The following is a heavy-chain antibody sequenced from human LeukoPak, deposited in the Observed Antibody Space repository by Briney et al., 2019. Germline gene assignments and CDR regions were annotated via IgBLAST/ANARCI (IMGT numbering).Heavy chain of an antibody. CDR3: ARVEVTMIVVAPDY. V-gene: IGHV1-69*01. J-gene: IGHJ4*02. Sequence: SVKVSCKASVGTFSSYAISWVRQAPGQGLEWMGGINPIFGTANYVQKFQGRVTTTADESTSTAYMELSSLRSEDTAVYYCARVEVTMIVVAPDYWGQGTLVTVSS. CDR1: VGTFSSYA. CDR2: INPIFGTA. D-gene: IGHD3-22*01.